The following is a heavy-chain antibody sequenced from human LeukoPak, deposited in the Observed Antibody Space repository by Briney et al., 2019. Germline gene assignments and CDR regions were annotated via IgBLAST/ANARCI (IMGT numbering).Heavy chain of an antibody. CDR1: GGSFSGYY. J-gene: IGHJ5*02. V-gene: IGHV4-34*01. CDR3: ASTGGVVVAATPLGWFDP. D-gene: IGHD2-15*01. CDR2: INHSGST. Sequence: SETLSLTCAVSGGSFSGYYWSWIRQPPGKGLEWVGAINHSGSTNYYPSLKSRVTRSLNTSKNQFSLKLCSVTAAETAVYYCASTGGVVVAATPLGWFDPWGQGTLVTVSS.